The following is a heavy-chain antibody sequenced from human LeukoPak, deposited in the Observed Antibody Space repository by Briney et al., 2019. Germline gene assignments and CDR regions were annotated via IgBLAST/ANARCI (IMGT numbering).Heavy chain of an antibody. J-gene: IGHJ1*01. V-gene: IGHV1-69*05. Sequence: GASVKVSCKAFGGTFSSYAISWVRQAPGQGLEWMGGIIPIFGTANYAQKFQGRVTITTDESTSTAYMELSSLRSEDTAVYYCASGAYCGGDCYSYFQHWGQGTLVTVSS. CDR3: ASGAYCGGDCYSYFQH. CDR1: GGTFSSYA. D-gene: IGHD2-21*02. CDR2: IIPIFGTA.